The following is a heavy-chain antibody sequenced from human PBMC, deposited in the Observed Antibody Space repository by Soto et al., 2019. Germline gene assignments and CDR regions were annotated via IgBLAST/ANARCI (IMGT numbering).Heavy chain of an antibody. J-gene: IGHJ2*01. CDR1: GFTVSDNY. Sequence: EVQLVESGGGLVQPGGSLRLSCAASGFTVSDNYVRWVRQAPGKGLECVSRIYSGGSKYYTDSVKIRFTIYRDSFTNTMYQLMNGLRGDNCALYYCASYPKRGLRGRVTRVTVSS. V-gene: IGHV3-66*01. CDR3: ASYPKRGL. CDR2: IYSGGSK.